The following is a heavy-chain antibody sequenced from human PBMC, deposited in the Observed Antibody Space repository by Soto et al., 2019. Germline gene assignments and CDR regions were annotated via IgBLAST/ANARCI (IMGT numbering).Heavy chain of an antibody. CDR1: GYTFTSYA. J-gene: IGHJ5*02. CDR2: INAGNGNT. V-gene: IGHV1-3*01. D-gene: IGHD6-13*01. Sequence: GASVKVSCKASGYTFTSYAMHWVRQAPGQRLEWMGWINAGNGNTKYSQKFQGRVTITRDTSASTAYMELSSLRSEDTAVYYCARGSEDSSSSDPVDNDWFVPCGQGPLVTVS. CDR3: ARGSEDSSSSDPVDNDWFVP.